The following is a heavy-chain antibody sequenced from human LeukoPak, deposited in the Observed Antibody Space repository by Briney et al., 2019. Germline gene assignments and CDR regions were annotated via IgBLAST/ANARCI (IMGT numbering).Heavy chain of an antibody. CDR1: GFTFSNSA. V-gene: IGHV3-7*03. Sequence: GGSLRLSCAASGFTFSNSAMSWVRQAPGKGLEWVANIKQDGSEKYYVDSVKGRFTISRDNAKNSLYLQMNSLRAEDTAVYYCARGWYGDYDHDAFDIWGQGTMVTVSS. D-gene: IGHD4-17*01. J-gene: IGHJ3*02. CDR2: IKQDGSEK. CDR3: ARGWYGDYDHDAFDI.